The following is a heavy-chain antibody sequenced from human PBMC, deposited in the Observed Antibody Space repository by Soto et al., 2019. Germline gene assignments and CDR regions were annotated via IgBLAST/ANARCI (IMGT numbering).Heavy chain of an antibody. D-gene: IGHD2-15*01. CDR1: GFTFTSSA. V-gene: IGHV1-58*02. Sequence: ASVKVSCKASGFTFTSSAMQWVRQARGQRLEWIGWIVVGSGNTNYAQKFQERVTITRDMSTSTAYMELSSLRSEDTAVYYCAAAYCSGGSCYSQSGGIRFDYWGQGTLVTVSS. CDR3: AAAYCSGGSCYSQSGGIRFDY. J-gene: IGHJ4*02. CDR2: IVVGSGNT.